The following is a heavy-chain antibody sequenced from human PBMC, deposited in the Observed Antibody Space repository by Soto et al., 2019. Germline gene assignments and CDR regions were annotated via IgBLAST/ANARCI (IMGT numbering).Heavy chain of an antibody. CDR2: ISVSGSTM. D-gene: IGHD1-20*01. CDR1: GFTFSSYA. Sequence: GGSLRLSCVASGFTFSSYAMSWVRQAPGKGPEWISDISVSGSTMYYADSVRGRFTISRDNARNSLYLQMNSLRDDDTARYYCVRDHNWAFDYWGQGTPVTVSS. V-gene: IGHV3-48*02. J-gene: IGHJ4*02. CDR3: VRDHNWAFDY.